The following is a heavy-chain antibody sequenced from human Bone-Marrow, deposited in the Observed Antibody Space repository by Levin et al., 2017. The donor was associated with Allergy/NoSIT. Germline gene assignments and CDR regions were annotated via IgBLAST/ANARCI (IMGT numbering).Heavy chain of an antibody. Sequence: PSETLSLTCTVSGGSISSGTHYWVWIRQSPGKGLEWIGSIYYIGKTYYNPSLKSRVTMSVDTSKNQFSLKLSSVTAADTAVYYCAREGTPQSWDYWGQGTLVAVSS. V-gene: IGHV4-39*07. J-gene: IGHJ4*02. CDR2: IYYIGKT. D-gene: IGHD1-14*01. CDR3: AREGTPQSWDY. CDR1: GGSISSGTHY.